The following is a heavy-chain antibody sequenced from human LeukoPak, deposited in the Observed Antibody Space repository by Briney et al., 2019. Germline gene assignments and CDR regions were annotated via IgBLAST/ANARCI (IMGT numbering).Heavy chain of an antibody. CDR3: ARQGYDFWSGLAFDY. Sequence: PSETLSLTCTVSGGSISSSSYYWGWIRQPPGKGLEWIGSIYYSGSTYYNPSLKSRVTISVDTSKNQFSLKLSSVTAADTAVYYGARQGYDFWSGLAFDYWGQGTLVTVSS. D-gene: IGHD3-3*01. V-gene: IGHV4-39*01. CDR2: IYYSGST. CDR1: GGSISSSSYY. J-gene: IGHJ4*02.